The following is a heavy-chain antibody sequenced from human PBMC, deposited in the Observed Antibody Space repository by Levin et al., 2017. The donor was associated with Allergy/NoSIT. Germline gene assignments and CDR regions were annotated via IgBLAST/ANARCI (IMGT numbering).Heavy chain of an antibody. CDR2: SHYTGTA. CDR1: DGSTNNFY. D-gene: IGHD3-3*02. CDR3: SRHDIYLRTGPHFSY. V-gene: IGHV4-59*08. Sequence: PSETLSLTCSVSDGSTNNFYWSWFRQPPGKGLEWIGYSHYTGTAMYSPSLKSRVTISVDPSKDQVSLKLTSLTAADTAVYYCSRHDIYLRTGPHFSYWGQGALVTVSS. J-gene: IGHJ4*02.